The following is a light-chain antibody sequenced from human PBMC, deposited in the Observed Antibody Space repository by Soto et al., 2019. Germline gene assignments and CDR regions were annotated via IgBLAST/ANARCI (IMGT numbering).Light chain of an antibody. Sequence: MTQSPASLSVSAGERFSISWRASQDVGSDVSWYQQKPGQAPKLLIYAASNLYTGVPSRFSGSRSGTENTLTISSLQPADDASYYYLQDYADLSPFGQGRRLDIK. V-gene: IGKV1-6*01. CDR2: AAS. CDR3: LQDYADLSP. CDR1: QDVGSD. J-gene: IGKJ5*01.